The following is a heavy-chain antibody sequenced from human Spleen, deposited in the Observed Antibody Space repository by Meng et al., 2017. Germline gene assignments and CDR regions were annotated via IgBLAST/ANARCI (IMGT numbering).Heavy chain of an antibody. V-gene: IGHV3-30*04. CDR2: TSHDGGDK. CDR3: VRGDGGITAAGPFGF. Sequence: GESLKISCTASGFTFGDYNMNWVRQAPGKGLEWVAVTSHDGGDKYYADSVKGRFTISRDNSRNTLYLQMNTLRDEDTAVYYCVRGDGGITAAGPFGFWGQGTLVTVSS. D-gene: IGHD6-13*01. J-gene: IGHJ4*02. CDR1: GFTFGDYN.